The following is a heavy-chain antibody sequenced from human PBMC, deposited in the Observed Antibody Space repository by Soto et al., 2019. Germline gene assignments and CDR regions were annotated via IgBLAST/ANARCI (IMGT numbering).Heavy chain of an antibody. CDR3: ARGGDYITPYGMDV. CDR2: IGAAGDT. CDR1: GFTFSSYD. V-gene: IGHV3-13*01. D-gene: IGHD3-10*01. J-gene: IGHJ6*02. Sequence: GGSLRLSCAASGFTFSSYDMHWVRQATGKGLEWVSAIGAAGDTYYPGSVKGRFTISRENAKNSLYLQMNSLRAGDTAVYYCARGGDYITPYGMDVWGQGTTVTVSS.